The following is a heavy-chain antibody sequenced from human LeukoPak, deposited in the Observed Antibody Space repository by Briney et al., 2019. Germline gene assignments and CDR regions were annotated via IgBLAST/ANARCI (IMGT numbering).Heavy chain of an antibody. CDR3: ARPSSGWSKMDY. CDR2: ISSSGSTI. CDR1: GFSFSSYE. V-gene: IGHV3-48*03. Sequence: SGGSLRLSCAASGFSFSSYEMNWVRQAPGRGLEWGSYISSSGSTIYYADSVKGRFTISRDNAKNSLYLQMNSLRAEDTAVYYCARPSSGWSKMDYWGQGTLVTVSS. D-gene: IGHD6-19*01. J-gene: IGHJ4*02.